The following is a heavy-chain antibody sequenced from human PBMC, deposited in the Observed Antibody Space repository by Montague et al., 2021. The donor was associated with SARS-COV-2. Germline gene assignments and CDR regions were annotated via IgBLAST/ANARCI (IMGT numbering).Heavy chain of an antibody. CDR1: GFTFSSYE. Sequence: SLSLSFAASGFTFSSYEMSWVRQAPGKGLEWVSYISSSGSTIYYADSVKGRFTISRDNAKNSLYLQMNSLRAEDTAVYYCARGGTYYDFWSGYQNYYYGMDVWGQGTTVTVSS. V-gene: IGHV3-48*03. J-gene: IGHJ6*02. D-gene: IGHD3-3*01. CDR3: ARGGTYYDFWSGYQNYYYGMDV. CDR2: ISSSGSTI.